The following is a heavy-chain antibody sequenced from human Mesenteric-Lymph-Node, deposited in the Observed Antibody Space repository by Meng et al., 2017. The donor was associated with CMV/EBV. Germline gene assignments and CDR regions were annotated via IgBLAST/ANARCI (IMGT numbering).Heavy chain of an antibody. CDR3: AKPRYSSDWSPFDY. D-gene: IGHD6-19*01. V-gene: IGHV3-23*03. CDR1: GFTFSSYA. J-gene: IGHJ4*02. Sequence: CAASGFTFSSYAMSWVRQAPGKGLEWVSIIYSGGSSTYYADSVKGRFTVSRDNSKNTLYLLLNSLRAEDTAVYYCAKPRYSSDWSPFDYWGQGTLVTVSS. CDR2: IYSGGSST.